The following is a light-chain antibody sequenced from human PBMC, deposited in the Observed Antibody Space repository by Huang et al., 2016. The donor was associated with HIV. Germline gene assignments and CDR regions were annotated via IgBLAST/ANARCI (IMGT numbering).Light chain of an antibody. CDR3: QERGNWPRFS. V-gene: IGKV3-11*01. CDR1: QSVREY. CDR2: EAS. J-gene: IGKJ3*01. Sequence: EIVLTQSPATLSLSPGERAPLSCRASQSVREYLAWYQHKPGQAPRLLIYEASQRATGIPDRFSGSGSGTDFTLTISSLEPEDFAVYYCQERGNWPRFSFGPGTKVDIK.